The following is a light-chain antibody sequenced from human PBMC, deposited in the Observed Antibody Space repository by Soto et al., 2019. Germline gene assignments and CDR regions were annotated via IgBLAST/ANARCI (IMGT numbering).Light chain of an antibody. V-gene: IGLV2-14*03. Sequence: QSALTQPASVSGSPRQSITISCTGTSSDVGNDNYVSWYQQYPGKAPKLIIYDVSNRPSGASDRFFGSKSGNTASLTISGLQVEDEADYYCSSYTTSNTFIFGTGTKVTVL. J-gene: IGLJ1*01. CDR1: SSDVGNDNY. CDR2: DVS. CDR3: SSYTTSNTFI.